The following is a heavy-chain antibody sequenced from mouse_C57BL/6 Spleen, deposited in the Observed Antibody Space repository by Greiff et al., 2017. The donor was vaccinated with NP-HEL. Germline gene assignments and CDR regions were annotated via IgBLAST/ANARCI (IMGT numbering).Heavy chain of an antibody. CDR3: ARGAYYSNHYYAMDY. V-gene: IGHV3-6*01. CDR1: GYSITSGYY. D-gene: IGHD2-5*01. J-gene: IGHJ4*01. Sequence: EVKLQESGPGLVKPSQSLSLTCSVTGYSITSGYYWNWIRQFPGNKLEWMGCISYDGSNNYNPSLKNRISITCDTSKNQFFLKLNSVTTEDTATYYCARGAYYSNHYYAMDYWGQGTSVTVSS. CDR2: ISYDGSN.